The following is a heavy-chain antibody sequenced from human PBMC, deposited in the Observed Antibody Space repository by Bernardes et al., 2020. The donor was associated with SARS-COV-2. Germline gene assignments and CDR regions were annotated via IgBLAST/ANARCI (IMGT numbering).Heavy chain of an antibody. CDR2: PNPHYGET. CDR3: ATDSIVGVVNYTLIH. Sequence: ASVKVSCKASGSTLSEFSMHWVRQVPGQGLEWMGCPNPHYGETIYAQNFQGRVTLTEDTSTDTAYMELSSLRSDDTAVYYCATDSIVGVVNYTLIHWGQGDWVTVAS. D-gene: IGHD3-3*01. CDR1: GSTLSEFS. V-gene: IGHV1-24*01. J-gene: IGHJ4*02.